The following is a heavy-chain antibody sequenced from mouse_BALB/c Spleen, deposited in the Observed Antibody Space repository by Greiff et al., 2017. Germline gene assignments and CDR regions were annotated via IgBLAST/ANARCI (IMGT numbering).Heavy chain of an antibody. Sequence: EVKLVESGGGLVQPGGSLRLSCATSGFTFTDYYMSWVRQPPGKALEWLGFIRNKANGYTTEYSASVKGRFTISRDNSQSILYLQMNTLRAEDSATYYCAREGLLLRFYYAMDYWGQGTSVTVSS. V-gene: IGHV7-3*02. D-gene: IGHD1-1*01. CDR3: AREGLLLRFYYAMDY. CDR1: GFTFTDYY. J-gene: IGHJ4*01. CDR2: IRNKANGYTT.